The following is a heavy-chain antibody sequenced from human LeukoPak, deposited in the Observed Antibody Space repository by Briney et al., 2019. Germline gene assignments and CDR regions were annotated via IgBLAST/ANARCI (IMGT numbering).Heavy chain of an antibody. CDR1: GYTFTNFD. D-gene: IGHD1-26*01. J-gene: IGHJ4*02. Sequence: ASMKVSCKASGYTFTNFDINWMRQATGQGLEWMGWMNPNTGNAGYAQKFQDRVTITWDASITTAYMDLSSLRSEDTAVYYCARVGYSNSYDYWGQGTLVTVSS. CDR3: ARVGYSNSYDY. CDR2: MNPNTGNA. V-gene: IGHV1-8*03.